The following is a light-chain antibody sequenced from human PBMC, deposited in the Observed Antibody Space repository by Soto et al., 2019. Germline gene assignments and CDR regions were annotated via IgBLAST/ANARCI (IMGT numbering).Light chain of an antibody. CDR3: QQYNSYPWT. Sequence: DIQMTQSPSTLSASVVDRVAITCLASQSIGSWVAWYQQKPGKAPKVLISKASTLESGVPARFSGSGSGTEFTLTITSLQPDDFATYYCQQYNSYPWTFGQGTKVDIK. J-gene: IGKJ1*01. CDR2: KAS. V-gene: IGKV1-5*03. CDR1: QSIGSW.